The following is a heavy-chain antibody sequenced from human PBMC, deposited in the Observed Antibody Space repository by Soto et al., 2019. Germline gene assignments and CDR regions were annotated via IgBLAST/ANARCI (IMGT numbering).Heavy chain of an antibody. J-gene: IGHJ4*02. Sequence: GASLKISCKGSGYGFTTYWIGWVRQMPGKGLEWMGIIYPGDSDTRYRPSFQGQVIISADKSISTAYLQWSSLKASDTAMYYCARHYYDSSDYYDFDYWGQGTLVTVSS. D-gene: IGHD3-22*01. CDR1: GYGFTTYW. CDR2: IYPGDSDT. CDR3: ARHYYDSSDYYDFDY. V-gene: IGHV5-51*01.